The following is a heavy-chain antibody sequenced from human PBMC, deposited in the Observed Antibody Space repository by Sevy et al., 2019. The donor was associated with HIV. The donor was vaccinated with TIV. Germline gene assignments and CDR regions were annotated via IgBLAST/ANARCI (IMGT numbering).Heavy chain of an antibody. CDR1: GDSVSSNSAA. D-gene: IGHD5-12*01. J-gene: IGHJ4*02. V-gene: IGHV6-1*01. CDR2: TYYRSKWYN. Sequence: SQTLSLTCAISGDSVSSNSAAWNWIRQSPSRGLEWLGRTYYRSKWYNDYAVSVKSRITINPDTSKNQSSLQLNSVTPEDTAVYYCARDGGDIVATIYYFDYWGQGTLVTVSS. CDR3: ARDGGDIVATIYYFDY.